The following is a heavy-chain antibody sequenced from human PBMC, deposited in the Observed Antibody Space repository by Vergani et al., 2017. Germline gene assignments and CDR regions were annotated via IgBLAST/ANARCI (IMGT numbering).Heavy chain of an antibody. CDR1: GYSISSGYY. V-gene: IGHV4-38-2*02. J-gene: IGHJ4*02. CDR3: ARASGIAAAGTVTDYFDY. CDR2: IYHSGST. Sequence: QVQLQESGPGLVKPSETLSLTCTVSGYSISSGYYWGWIRQPPGKGLEWIGSIYHSGSTYYNPSLKSRVTISVDTSKNQFSLKLSSVTAADTAVYYCARASGIAAAGTVTDYFDYWGQGTLVTVSS. D-gene: IGHD6-13*01.